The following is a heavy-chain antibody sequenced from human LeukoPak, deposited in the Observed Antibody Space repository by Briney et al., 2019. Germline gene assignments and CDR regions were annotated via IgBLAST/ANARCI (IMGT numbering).Heavy chain of an antibody. CDR1: GYTFTGYY. D-gene: IGHD6-19*01. Sequence: GASVKVSCKASGYTFTGYYMHWVRQAPGQGLEWMGWINPNSGGTNYAQKFQGRVTMTRDTSISTAYMDLSRLRSDDTAVYYCARVGAVAGTYYYYYYGMDVWGQGTTVTVSS. J-gene: IGHJ6*02. CDR3: ARVGAVAGTYYYYYYGMDV. V-gene: IGHV1-2*02. CDR2: INPNSGGT.